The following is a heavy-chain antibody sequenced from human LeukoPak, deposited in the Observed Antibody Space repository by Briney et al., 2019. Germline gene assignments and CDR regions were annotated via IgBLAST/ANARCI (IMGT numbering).Heavy chain of an antibody. Sequence: PSETLSLTCTLSGGSISSYYWSWIRQPAGKGLEWIGRLYTSGSTTYNPSLKSRVTMSVDTSKSQFSLKLSSVTAADTAVYYCARDLSMVVTGYMDVWGKGTTVTVSS. CDR3: ARDLSMVVTGYMDV. D-gene: IGHD4-23*01. CDR2: LYTSGST. J-gene: IGHJ6*03. V-gene: IGHV4-4*07. CDR1: GGSISSYY.